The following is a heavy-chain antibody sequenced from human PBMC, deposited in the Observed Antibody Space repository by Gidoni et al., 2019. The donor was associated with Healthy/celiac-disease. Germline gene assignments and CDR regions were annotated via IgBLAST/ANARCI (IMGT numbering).Heavy chain of an antibody. V-gene: IGHV3-30-3*01. D-gene: IGHD6-13*01. CDR3: ARERYSSSWYGSDYFDY. CDR2: ISYDGSNK. CDR1: GFTFSSYA. Sequence: QVQLVESGGGVVQPGRSLRLSCAASGFTFSSYAMHWVRQAPGKGLEWVAVISYDGSNKYYADSVKGRFTISRDNSKNTLYLQMNSLRAEDTAVYYCARERYSSSWYGSDYFDYWGQGTLVTVSS. J-gene: IGHJ4*02.